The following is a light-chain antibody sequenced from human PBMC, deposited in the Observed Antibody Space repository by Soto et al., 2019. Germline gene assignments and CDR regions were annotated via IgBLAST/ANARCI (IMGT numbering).Light chain of an antibody. CDR2: AAS. Sequence: DYQVTQSPSTLSASGVDGFTMTFRASQSISSYLNWYQQKPGKAPKLLIYAASSLQSGVPSRFSGSGSGTDFTLTISSLQPEDFATYYCQQSYSTPRTFGQGTKV. CDR3: QQSYSTPRT. CDR1: QSISSY. J-gene: IGKJ1*01. V-gene: IGKV1-39*01.